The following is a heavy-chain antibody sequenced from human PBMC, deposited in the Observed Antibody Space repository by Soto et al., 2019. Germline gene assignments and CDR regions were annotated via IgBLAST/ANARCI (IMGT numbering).Heavy chain of an antibody. CDR3: ATERSVVATTPVFDY. J-gene: IGHJ4*02. V-gene: IGHV3-30*03. CDR1: GFTFSSFG. D-gene: IGHD5-12*01. Sequence: QVQLVESGGGVVQPGRSLRLSCAASGFTFSSFGMHWVRQAPGKGLEWVAVASYDGSYKYYADSVKGRFTISRDNSKNALYLQMNSLRAEDPAVYYCATERSVVATTPVFDYWGQGTVVTVSS. CDR2: ASYDGSYK.